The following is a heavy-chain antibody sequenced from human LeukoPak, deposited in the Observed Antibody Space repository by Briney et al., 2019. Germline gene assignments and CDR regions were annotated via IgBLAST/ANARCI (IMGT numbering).Heavy chain of an antibody. CDR1: GFSFGDHA. V-gene: IGHV3-49*04. D-gene: IGHD3-9*01. Sequence: GGSLRLSCTASGFSFGDHAMTWVRQAPGKGLEWVSFIRGEAYGQTTEYAASVKDRFTISRDNSKGIVYLQMNSLKTEDTAKYYCARGPIYLWIYYGMDVWGQGTTVIVSS. J-gene: IGHJ6*02. CDR3: ARGPIYLWIYYGMDV. CDR2: IRGEAYGQTT.